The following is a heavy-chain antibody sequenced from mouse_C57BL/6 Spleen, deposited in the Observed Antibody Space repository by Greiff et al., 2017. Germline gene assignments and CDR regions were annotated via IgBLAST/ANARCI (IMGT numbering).Heavy chain of an antibody. J-gene: IGHJ4*01. CDR2: IYPGDGDT. V-gene: IGHV1-82*01. Sequence: QVQLQQSGPELVKPGASVKISCKASGYAFSSSWMNWVKQRPGKGLEWIGRIYPGDGDTNYNGKFKGKATLTADKSSSTAYMQLSSLTSEDSAVYFCAQTAQAYYAMDYWGQGTSVTVSS. CDR3: AQTAQAYYAMDY. CDR1: GYAFSSSW. D-gene: IGHD3-2*02.